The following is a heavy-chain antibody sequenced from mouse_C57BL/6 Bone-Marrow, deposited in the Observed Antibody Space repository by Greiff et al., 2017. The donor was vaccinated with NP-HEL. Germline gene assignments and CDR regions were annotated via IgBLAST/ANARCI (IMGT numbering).Heavy chain of an antibody. Sequence: EVMLVESGGDLVKPGGSLKLSCAASGFTFSSYGMSWVRQTPDKRLEWVATISSGGSYTYYPDSVKGRFTISRDNAKNTLYLQMSSLKSEDTAMDYCARHTLWSNYRAYWGQGTLVTVSA. J-gene: IGHJ3*01. D-gene: IGHD2-5*01. CDR3: ARHTLWSNYRAY. CDR1: GFTFSSYG. V-gene: IGHV5-6*02. CDR2: ISSGGSYT.